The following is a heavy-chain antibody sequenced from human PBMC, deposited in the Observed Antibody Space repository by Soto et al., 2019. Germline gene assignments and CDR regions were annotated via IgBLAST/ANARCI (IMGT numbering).Heavy chain of an antibody. D-gene: IGHD2-2*03. V-gene: IGHV4-34*02. J-gene: IGHJ4*02. CDR3: ARDWMH. CDR2: INHAGRT. Sequence: QVQLQQWGAGLLKPSETLSLTCAVYGGSFSGYYWTWIRQPPGKGLEWIGEINHAGRTNYNPSLESRVTISIDTSQNQFSLNLTSLTAADTAVYYCARDWMHWGQGTQVTVSA. CDR1: GGSFSGYY.